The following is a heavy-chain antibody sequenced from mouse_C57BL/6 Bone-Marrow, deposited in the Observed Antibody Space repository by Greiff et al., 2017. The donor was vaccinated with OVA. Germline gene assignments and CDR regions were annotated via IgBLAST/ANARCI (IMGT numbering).Heavy chain of an antibody. CDR2: IDPSDSET. CDR3: AREDGNWFAY. CDR1: GYTFTSYW. J-gene: IGHJ3*01. Sequence: QVQLQQPGAELVRPGSSVKLSCKASGYTFTSYWMHWVKQRPIQGLEWIGNIDPSDSETHYNQKFKDKATLTADKSSSTAYMQLSSLTSEDSAVYDCAREDGNWFAYWGQGTLVTVSA. D-gene: IGHD2-1*01. V-gene: IGHV1-52*01.